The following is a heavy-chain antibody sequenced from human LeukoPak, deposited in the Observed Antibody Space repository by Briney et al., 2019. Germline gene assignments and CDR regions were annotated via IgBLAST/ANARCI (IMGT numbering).Heavy chain of an antibody. D-gene: IGHD3-22*01. CDR3: ARGHSSGYYPKY. Sequence: GGSLRLSCAASGFIYSNYDMNWVRQAPGKGLEWVSYISGSGSYIDYADSVKGRFTISRDNAENSLYLQMNSLRAEDTAVYYCARGHSSGYYPKYWGQGTLVAVSS. CDR2: ISGSGSYI. V-gene: IGHV3-21*05. CDR1: GFIYSNYD. J-gene: IGHJ4*02.